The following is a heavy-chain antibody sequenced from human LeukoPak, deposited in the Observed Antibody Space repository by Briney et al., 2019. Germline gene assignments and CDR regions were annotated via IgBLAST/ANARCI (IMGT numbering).Heavy chain of an antibody. V-gene: IGHV3-11*06. CDR3: ARSNYGDYVGRAFDI. J-gene: IGHJ3*02. CDR2: ISSSSSYT. D-gene: IGHD4-17*01. CDR1: GFTFSDYY. Sequence: GGSLRLSCAASGFTFSDYYMSWLRQAPGKGLEWVSYISSSSSYTNYADSVKGRFTISRDNAKNSLYLQMNSLRAEDTAVYYCARSNYGDYVGRAFDIWGQGTMVTVSS.